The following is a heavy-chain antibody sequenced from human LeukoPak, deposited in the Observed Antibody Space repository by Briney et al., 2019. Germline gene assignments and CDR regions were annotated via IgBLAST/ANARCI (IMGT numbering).Heavy chain of an antibody. J-gene: IGHJ3*02. D-gene: IGHD5-18*01. CDR2: IYHSGST. CDR1: GGSISSGGYS. V-gene: IGHV4-30-2*01. Sequence: SETLSLTCAVSGGSISSGGYSWSWIRQPPGKGLEWIGYIYHSGSTYYNPSLKSRVTISVDRSKNQFSLKLSSVTAADTAVYYCARHVDTAMVRNRKAFDIWGQGTMVTVSS. CDR3: ARHVDTAMVRNRKAFDI.